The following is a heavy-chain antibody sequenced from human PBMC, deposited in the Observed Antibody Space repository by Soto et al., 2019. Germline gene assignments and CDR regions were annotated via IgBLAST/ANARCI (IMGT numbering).Heavy chain of an antibody. V-gene: IGHV3-23*01. J-gene: IGHJ4*02. Sequence: GGSLRLSCAASGFTFSSYAMSWVRQAPGKGLEWVSAISGGGGSTYYADSVKGRFTISRDNSKNTLYLQMNSLRAEDTAVYYCAKPRGEYSSSRWGDWYFDYWGQGTLVTVSS. CDR3: AKPRGEYSSSRWGDWYFDY. CDR2: ISGGGGST. D-gene: IGHD6-6*01. CDR1: GFTFSSYA.